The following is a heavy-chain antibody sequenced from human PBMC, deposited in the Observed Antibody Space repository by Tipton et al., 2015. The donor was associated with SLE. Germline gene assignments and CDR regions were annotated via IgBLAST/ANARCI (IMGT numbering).Heavy chain of an antibody. Sequence: GSLRLSCAASGFTFSSYWMSWVRQAPGKGLEWVANIKQDGSEKYYVDSVKGRFTISRDNAKNSLYLQMDSLRAEDTAVYYCARVETYYYGSVTLWGQGTLVTVSS. V-gene: IGHV3-7*01. CDR2: IKQDGSEK. CDR1: GFTFSSYW. J-gene: IGHJ4*02. CDR3: ARVETYYYGSVTL. D-gene: IGHD3-10*01.